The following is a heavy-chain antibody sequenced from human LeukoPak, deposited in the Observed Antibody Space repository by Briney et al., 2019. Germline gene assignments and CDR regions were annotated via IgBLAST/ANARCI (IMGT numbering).Heavy chain of an antibody. D-gene: IGHD1-26*01. CDR1: GFTFGDYA. V-gene: IGHV3-30*02. CDR2: IRFDGSNK. CDR3: AKVFVDPARVGATNYFDY. J-gene: IGHJ4*02. Sequence: PGGSLRLSCTASGFTFGDYAMSWVRQAPGKGLEWVAFIRFDGSNKYYADSVKGRFTISRDNSKNTLYLQMNSLRAEDTAVYYCAKVFVDPARVGATNYFDYWGQGTLVTVSS.